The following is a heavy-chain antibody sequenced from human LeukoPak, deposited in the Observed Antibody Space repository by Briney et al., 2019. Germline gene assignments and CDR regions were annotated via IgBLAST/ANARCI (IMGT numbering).Heavy chain of an antibody. J-gene: IGHJ4*02. CDR3: ARARSRDFWSGYWSARYYFDY. CDR2: INHSGST. Sequence: PSETLSLTCAVYGGSFSSYYWSWIRQPPGKGLEWIGEINHSGSTNYNPSLKSRVTISVDTSKNQFSLKLSSVTAADTAVYYCARARSRDFWSGYWSARYYFDYWGQGTLVTVSS. CDR1: GGSFSSYY. V-gene: IGHV4-34*01. D-gene: IGHD3-3*01.